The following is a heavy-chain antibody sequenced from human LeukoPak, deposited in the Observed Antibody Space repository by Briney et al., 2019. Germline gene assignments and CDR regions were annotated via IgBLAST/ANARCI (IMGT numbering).Heavy chain of an antibody. J-gene: IGHJ3*02. CDR2: ISGSGDST. Sequence: GGSLRLSCTVSGFTFSNYAMSWVRQAPGKGLEWVSSISGSGDSTNYADSVKGRFTISRDNSKNTLYLQMNSLRAEDTAVYYCARTRYPNAFHIWGQGTMVTVSS. CDR3: ARTRYPNAFHI. V-gene: IGHV3-23*01. D-gene: IGHD3-9*01. CDR1: GFTFSNYA.